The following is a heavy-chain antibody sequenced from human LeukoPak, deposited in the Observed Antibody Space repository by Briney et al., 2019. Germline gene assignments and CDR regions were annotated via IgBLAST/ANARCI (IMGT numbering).Heavy chain of an antibody. Sequence: GGSLRLSCAASGFTFSNFWMHWVRQAPGKGLEWVANIKHDGSEQIYVDSVKGRFTISRDNAKDSVYLQMNSLRAEDTAVYYCTRGLGEHGGVSDRWGQGTLVIVS. D-gene: IGHD3-16*01. CDR2: IKHDGSEQ. CDR3: TRGLGEHGGVSDR. V-gene: IGHV3-7*01. J-gene: IGHJ5*02. CDR1: GFTFSNFW.